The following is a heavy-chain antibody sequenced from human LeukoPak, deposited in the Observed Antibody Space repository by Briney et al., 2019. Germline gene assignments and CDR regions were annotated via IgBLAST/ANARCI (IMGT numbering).Heavy chain of an antibody. Sequence: PSETLSLTCAVYGGSFSGYYWSWIRQPPGKGLEWIGEINHSGSTNYNSSLKSRVTISVDTSKNQFSLQLSTVTAADAAVYYCGIFEPGISWSDYWGQGTLVTVSS. CDR3: GIFEPGISWSDY. J-gene: IGHJ4*02. CDR2: INHSGST. CDR1: GGSFSGYY. V-gene: IGHV4-34*01. D-gene: IGHD6-13*01.